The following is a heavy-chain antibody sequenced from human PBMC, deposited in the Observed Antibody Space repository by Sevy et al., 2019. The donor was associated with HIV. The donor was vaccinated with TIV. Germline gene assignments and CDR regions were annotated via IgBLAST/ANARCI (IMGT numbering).Heavy chain of an antibody. D-gene: IGHD1-26*01. V-gene: IGHV3-15*01. CDR2: IKSKADGGTP. CDR3: GYSEYGYYYDY. J-gene: IGHJ4*02. Sequence: GGYLRLSCGASGFIFSNAWMSWVRQAPGKGLEWVGRIKSKADGGTPDYAAPVKGTFTISRDDSINTLYLQMNSLRTEDTAVDYCGYSEYGYYYDYWGQGTLVTVSS. CDR1: GFIFSNAW.